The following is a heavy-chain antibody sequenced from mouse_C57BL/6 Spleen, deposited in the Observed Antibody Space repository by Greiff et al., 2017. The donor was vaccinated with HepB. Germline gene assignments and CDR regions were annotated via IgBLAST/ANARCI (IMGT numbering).Heavy chain of an antibody. CDR3: ARGDLYYSTYDYAMDY. CDR2: IHPNSGST. J-gene: IGHJ4*01. CDR1: GYTFTSYW. Sequence: QVQLQQPGAELVKPGASVKLSCKASGYTFTSYWMHWVKQRPGQGLEWIGMIHPNSGSTNYNEKFKSKATLTVDKSSSTAYMQLSSLTSEDSAVYYCARGDLYYSTYDYAMDYWGQGTSVTVAS. V-gene: IGHV1-64*01. D-gene: IGHD2-5*01.